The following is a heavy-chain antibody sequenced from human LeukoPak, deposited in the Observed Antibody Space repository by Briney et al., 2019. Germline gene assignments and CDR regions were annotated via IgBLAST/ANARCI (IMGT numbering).Heavy chain of an antibody. CDR2: MRSEARGGTP. CDR3: TTEGFTYGHHALGI. D-gene: IGHD5-18*01. Sequence: GGSLRLSCATSGFTLRNAWISWVRQAPGKRLEWVGRMRSEARGGTPDYAALVKGRFIISIDDSRSTLYLQMHSLETEDTALYYCTTEGFTYGHHALGIWGQGTVVTVSS. V-gene: IGHV3-15*01. CDR1: GFTLRNAW. J-gene: IGHJ3*02.